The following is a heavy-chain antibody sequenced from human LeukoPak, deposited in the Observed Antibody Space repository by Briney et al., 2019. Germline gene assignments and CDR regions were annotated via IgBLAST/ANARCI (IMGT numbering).Heavy chain of an antibody. CDR2: ISSSTSYT. D-gene: IGHD1-26*01. Sequence: PGGSLRLSCAASGFIFSTYSMNWVRQAPGKGLEWVSSISSSTSYTYYADSVKGRFTITRDTAKNSLYLQMNSLRPEDTAVYYCARENSGSYSQFDWWGERTLLTVSS. CDR3: ARENSGSYSQFDW. CDR1: GFIFSTYS. V-gene: IGHV3-21*01. J-gene: IGHJ4*02.